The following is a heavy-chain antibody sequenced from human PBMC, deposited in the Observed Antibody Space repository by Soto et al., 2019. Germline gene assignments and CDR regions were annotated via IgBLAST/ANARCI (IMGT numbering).Heavy chain of an antibody. J-gene: IGHJ4*02. CDR1: CGPISRAAYY. CDR3: AREYTYGSNCFEC. D-gene: IGHD5-18*01. Sequence: QVQLQESGPGLVKPSQTLSLSCTVSCGPISRAAYYVSWIGQHPGKGMEWIGYISHSGSTYYTPSLKSRVIISADTSKNQFSLNLTSVTAADTAVYYCAREYTYGSNCFECWGQGARVTVSS. V-gene: IGHV4-31*03. CDR2: ISHSGST.